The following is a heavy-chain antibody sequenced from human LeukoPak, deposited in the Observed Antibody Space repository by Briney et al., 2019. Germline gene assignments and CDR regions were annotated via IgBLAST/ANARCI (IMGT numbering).Heavy chain of an antibody. CDR3: ARLQYYYDSNGYYSLYYFDY. D-gene: IGHD3-22*01. V-gene: IGHV4-39*01. CDR2: IYYSGST. J-gene: IGHJ4*02. CDR1: GDSISSSSYY. Sequence: SETLSLTCTVSGDSISSSSYYWGRIRQPPGKGLEWIGNIYYSGSTYYNPSLRSRLTISLDTSKNQFSLTLSSVTAADTAVYYCARLQYYYDSNGYYSLYYFDYWGQGTVVTVSS.